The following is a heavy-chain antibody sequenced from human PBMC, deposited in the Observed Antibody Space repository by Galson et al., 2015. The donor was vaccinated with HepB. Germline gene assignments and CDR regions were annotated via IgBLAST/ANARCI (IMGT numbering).Heavy chain of an antibody. CDR2: ISYSGST. J-gene: IGHJ4*02. D-gene: IGHD2/OR15-2a*01. CDR1: GGSIRGYY. Sequence: SETLSLTCTDSGGSIRGYYWSWIRQPPGKGLEWIGYISYSGSTKYNPSLKSRITMSVDSSKSQISLILSSVTAADTALYYCARGGRNYFDYWGQGTLVSVSS. CDR3: ARGGRNYFDY. V-gene: IGHV4-59*01.